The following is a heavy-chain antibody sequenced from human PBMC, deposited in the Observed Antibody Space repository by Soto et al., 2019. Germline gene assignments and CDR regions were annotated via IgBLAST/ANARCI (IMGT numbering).Heavy chain of an antibody. D-gene: IGHD3-3*01. Sequence: GASVKVSCKASGYTFTSYGISWVRQAPGQGLEWKGWISAYNGKTNYAQKLQGRVTMTTDTSTSTAYLELRSLRSDDTTVYYCSRGYYDFWSGYYDGMGPFDYWGQGTLVTVSS. J-gene: IGHJ4*02. CDR2: ISAYNGKT. CDR1: GYTFTSYG. CDR3: SRGYYDFWSGYYDGMGPFDY. V-gene: IGHV1-18*01.